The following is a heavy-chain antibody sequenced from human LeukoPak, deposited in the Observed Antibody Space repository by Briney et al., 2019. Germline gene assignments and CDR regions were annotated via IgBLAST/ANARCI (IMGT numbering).Heavy chain of an antibody. CDR3: ARDFAYRRLDY. D-gene: IGHD1-26*01. J-gene: IGHJ4*02. Sequence: GGSLRFSCAASGLTFIPSWMNWVPKAPGKGLEWVASINPDGSAKYYVDSVKGRFTISRDNTKNSLYLQMNSLRAEDTAVYYCARDFAYRRLDYWGQGTLVTVSS. CDR2: INPDGSAK. V-gene: IGHV3-7*03. CDR1: GLTFIPSW.